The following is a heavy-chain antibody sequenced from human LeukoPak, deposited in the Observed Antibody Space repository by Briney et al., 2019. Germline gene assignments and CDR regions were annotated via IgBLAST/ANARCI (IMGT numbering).Heavy chain of an antibody. D-gene: IGHD2-2*01. CDR2: IKQDGSEK. CDR1: GFTFSSSW. Sequence: PGGSLRLSCAASGFTFSSSWMHWVRQAPGKGLEWVANIKQDGSEKYYVDSVKGRFTISRDNAKNSLYLQMNSLRAEDTAVYYCARGDCSSTSCDSNFDYWGQGTLVTVSS. CDR3: ARGDCSSTSCDSNFDY. V-gene: IGHV3-7*04. J-gene: IGHJ4*02.